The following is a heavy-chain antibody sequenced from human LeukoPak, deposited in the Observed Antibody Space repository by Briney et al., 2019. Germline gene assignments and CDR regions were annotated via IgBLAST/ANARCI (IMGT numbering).Heavy chain of an antibody. Sequence: KVSCKASGYTLTGYYMHWVRPAPGHGLEWMGCMNPNSGGTKYAQEFQGRVTMTRDTSISTAYMELSRLRSDDTAMYYCARDKLGLGELSLYDQWGQGTLVTVFS. CDR3: ARDKLGLGELSLYDQ. CDR1: GYTLTGYY. D-gene: IGHD3-16*02. CDR2: MNPNSGGT. J-gene: IGHJ5*02. V-gene: IGHV1-2*02.